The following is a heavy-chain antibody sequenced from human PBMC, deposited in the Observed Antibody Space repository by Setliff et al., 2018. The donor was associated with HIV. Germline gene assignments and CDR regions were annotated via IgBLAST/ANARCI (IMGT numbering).Heavy chain of an antibody. D-gene: IGHD3-3*01. J-gene: IGHJ6*02. CDR3: ARIRRRITIFGVVTDYGMDV. V-gene: IGHV2-70*11. CDR2: IDWDDDK. Sequence: TLTLTCSFSGFSLSTTGMSLSWIRQPPGKALEWLARIDWDDDKYYSTSLKTRLTISKDTSKNQVVLTMTNMDPVDTATYYCARIRRRITIFGVVTDYGMDVWGQGTTVTVSS. CDR1: GFSLSTTGMS.